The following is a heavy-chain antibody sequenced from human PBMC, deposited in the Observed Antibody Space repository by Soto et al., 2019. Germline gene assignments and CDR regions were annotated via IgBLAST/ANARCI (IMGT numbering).Heavy chain of an antibody. CDR1: GYSFTGYW. J-gene: IGHJ5*02. Sequence: GESLKISCEASGYSFTGYWIVWVRQMPGKGLEWMGIVYPSDSRTKYSPSFQGQVTISADTSTSTTYLQWTSLKASDTAIYYCARGNVANWCGPWGQGTLVTVSS. CDR3: ARGNVANWCGP. V-gene: IGHV5-51*01. CDR2: VYPSDSRT.